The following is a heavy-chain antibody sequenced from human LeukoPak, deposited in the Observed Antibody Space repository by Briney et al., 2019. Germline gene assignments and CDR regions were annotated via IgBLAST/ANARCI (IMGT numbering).Heavy chain of an antibody. V-gene: IGHV3-21*01. Sequence: GGSLRLSCAASGFTFSSYSMNWVRQAPGKGLEWVSSISSSSSYIYYADSVKGRFTTSRDNAKNSLYLQMNSLRAEDTAVYYCARAMAKGGDAFDIWGQGTMVTVSS. J-gene: IGHJ3*02. CDR3: ARAMAKGGDAFDI. D-gene: IGHD3-10*01. CDR1: GFTFSSYS. CDR2: ISSSSSYI.